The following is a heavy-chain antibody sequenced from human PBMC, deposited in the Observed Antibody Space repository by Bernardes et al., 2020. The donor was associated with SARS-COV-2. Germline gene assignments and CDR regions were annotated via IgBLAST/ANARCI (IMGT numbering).Heavy chain of an antibody. CDR3: ASSPCSSTSCYYYYGMDV. V-gene: IGHV3-7*01. J-gene: IGHJ6*02. CDR1: GFTFRSYW. Sequence: GGSLRLSCAASGFTFRSYWMSWVRQAPGKGLEWVANIKQDGSEKYYVDSVKGRFTISRDNAKNSLYLQMNSLRAEDTAVYYCASSPCSSTSCYYYYGMDVWGQGTTVTVSS. D-gene: IGHD2-2*01. CDR2: IKQDGSEK.